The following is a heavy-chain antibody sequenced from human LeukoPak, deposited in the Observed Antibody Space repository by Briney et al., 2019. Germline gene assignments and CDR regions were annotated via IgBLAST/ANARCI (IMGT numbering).Heavy chain of an antibody. CDR1: GFTFSSCA. D-gene: IGHD6-13*01. V-gene: IGHV3-23*01. J-gene: IGHJ5*02. Sequence: AGGSLRLSCAASGFTFSSCAMSWVRQAPGKGLEWVSTISGSGGSTYYADSVKGRLTISRDNSKNMLYLQMNSPRAEDTAVYYCAKGYSSSWKGWFDPWGQGTLVTVSS. CDR3: AKGYSSSWKGWFDP. CDR2: ISGSGGST.